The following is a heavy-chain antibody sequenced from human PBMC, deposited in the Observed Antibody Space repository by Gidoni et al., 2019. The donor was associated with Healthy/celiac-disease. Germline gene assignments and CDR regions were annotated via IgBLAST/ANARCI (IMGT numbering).Heavy chain of an antibody. V-gene: IGHV5-51*01. D-gene: IGHD4-17*01. Sequence: EVQLVQSGAEVTKPGESLKISCKGSGYSFTRYWIGWVRQMPGKGLEWMGIIYPGDSDTRYSPSFQGQVTISADKSISTAYLQWSSLKASDTAMYYCARRGGATVTSFDYYYYGRDVWGQGTTVTVSS. CDR3: ARRGGATVTSFDYYYYGRDV. CDR2: IYPGDSDT. J-gene: IGHJ6*02. CDR1: GYSFTRYW.